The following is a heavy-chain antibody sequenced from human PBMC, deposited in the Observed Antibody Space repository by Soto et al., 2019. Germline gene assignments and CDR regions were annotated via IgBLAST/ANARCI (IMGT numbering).Heavy chain of an antibody. V-gene: IGHV1-46*02. J-gene: IGHJ4*02. Sequence: RASVKVSCKASGFTSNTYFMHWLRQAPGQGLEWLGIISPSGDATSYAEKFKGRLTVTKDTSTTTVYMELSSLRPDDTAVYYCARDWRYSSGLDYWGQGTLVTVSS. D-gene: IGHD6-19*01. CDR2: ISPSGDAT. CDR1: GFTSNTYF. CDR3: ARDWRYSSGLDY.